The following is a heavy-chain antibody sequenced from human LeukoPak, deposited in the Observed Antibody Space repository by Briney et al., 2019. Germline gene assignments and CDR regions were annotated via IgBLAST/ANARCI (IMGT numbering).Heavy chain of an antibody. J-gene: IGHJ4*02. V-gene: IGHV3-30*18. CDR2: VSYDGNNK. CDR1: GFTFSNYG. CDR3: AKEELYYGSGSYDY. Sequence: GGSLRLSCVASGFTFSNYGMHWVRQAPGKGLEWVTIVSYDGNNKDYADSVKGRFTISRDNSQNTLYLQMNGLRAGDTAIYYCAKEELYYGSGSYDYWGQGTLVIVSS. D-gene: IGHD3-10*01.